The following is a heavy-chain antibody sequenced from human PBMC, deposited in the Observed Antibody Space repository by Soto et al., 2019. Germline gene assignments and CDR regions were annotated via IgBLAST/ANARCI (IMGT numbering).Heavy chain of an antibody. CDR2: IFYSGST. CDR3: ARAHYGDYGYGMDV. CDR1: GGSISSSSYY. D-gene: IGHD4-17*01. J-gene: IGHJ6*02. V-gene: IGHV4-39*07. Sequence: NPSETLSLTCTVSGGSISSSSYYWGWIRQPPGKGLEWIGSIFYSGSTYYNPSLKSRVTISVDTSKNQFSLKLSSVTAADTAVYYCARAHYGDYGYGMDVWGQGTTVTVSS.